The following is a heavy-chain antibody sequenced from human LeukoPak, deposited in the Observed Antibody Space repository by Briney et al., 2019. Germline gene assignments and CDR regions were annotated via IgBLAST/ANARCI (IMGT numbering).Heavy chain of an antibody. CDR1: GFTFSSYG. CDR2: IRYDGSNK. V-gene: IGHV3-30*02. CDR3: AKDRVAVAGSAEYFQH. Sequence: QPGGSLRLSCAASGFTFSSYGMHWVRQAPGKGLEWVAFIRYDGSNKYYADSVKGRFTISRDNSKNTLYLQMNSLRAEDTAVYYCAKDRVAVAGSAEYFQHWGQGTLVTVSS. J-gene: IGHJ1*01. D-gene: IGHD6-19*01.